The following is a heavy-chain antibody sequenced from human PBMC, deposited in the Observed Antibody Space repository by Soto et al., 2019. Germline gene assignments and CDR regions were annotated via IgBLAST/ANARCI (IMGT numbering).Heavy chain of an antibody. D-gene: IGHD6-6*01. V-gene: IGHV1-69*13. CDR2: IIPIFGTA. CDR1: GGTFSSYA. CDR3: ARGIAARPTLRSYYYYGMDV. Sequence: GASVKVSCKASGGTFSSYAISWVRQAPGQGLEWMGGIIPIFGTANYAQKFQGRVTITADESTSTAYMELRSLRSEDTAVYSCARGIAARPTLRSYYYYGMDVWGQGTTVTVFS. J-gene: IGHJ6*02.